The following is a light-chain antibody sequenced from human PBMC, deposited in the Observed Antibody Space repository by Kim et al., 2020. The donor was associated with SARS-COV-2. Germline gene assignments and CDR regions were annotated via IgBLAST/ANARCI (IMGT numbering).Light chain of an antibody. Sequence: STLSASGADRVIITCRASQSNSMWLAWYQQKPGKAPKLLICKAPSLQSGVPSRFRGSGSGTEFTLTIRSLQPDDFGTYFCQQYDNYFGQGPKLAI. V-gene: IGKV1-5*03. J-gene: IGKJ2*01. CDR2: KAP. CDR1: QSNSMW. CDR3: QQYDNY.